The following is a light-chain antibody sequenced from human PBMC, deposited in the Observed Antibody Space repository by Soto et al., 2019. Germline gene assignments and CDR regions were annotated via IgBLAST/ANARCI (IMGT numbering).Light chain of an antibody. J-gene: IGKJ5*01. CDR3: QQYNSYPT. Sequence: DIQMTQSPSTLSASVGDRVTITCRASQSISSWLAWYQQKPGKAPKLLIYKAASLESGVPSRFSGSGSGTEFTLTISSLQPDDFATYCCQQYNSYPTFGQGTRLEIK. V-gene: IGKV1-5*03. CDR1: QSISSW. CDR2: KAA.